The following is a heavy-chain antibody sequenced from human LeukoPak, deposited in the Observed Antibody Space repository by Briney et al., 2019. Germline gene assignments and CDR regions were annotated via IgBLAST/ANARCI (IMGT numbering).Heavy chain of an antibody. CDR3: ATASGALAFDI. CDR1: GFIFSSYA. D-gene: IGHD3-10*01. Sequence: PGRSLRLSCAASGFIFSSYALHWVRQAPGKGLEWVSVIYTGGSTYYADSVKGRFTISRDSFKNTLYLQMNSLRAEDTAVYYCATASGALAFDIWGQGTMVTVSS. V-gene: IGHV3-53*01. J-gene: IGHJ3*02. CDR2: IYTGGST.